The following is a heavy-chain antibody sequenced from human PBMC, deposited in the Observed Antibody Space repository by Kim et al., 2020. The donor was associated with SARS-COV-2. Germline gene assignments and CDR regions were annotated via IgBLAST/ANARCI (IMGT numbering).Heavy chain of an antibody. V-gene: IGHV4-59*08. CDR1: GGSISSYY. CDR2: IYYSGST. Sequence: SETLSLTCTVSGGSISSYYWSWIQQPPGKGLEWIVYIYYSGSTNYNPSLKSRVTISVDTSKNQFSLKLSSVTAADTAVYYCARHPYCGGDCYPGTFDYWGQGTLVTVSS. D-gene: IGHD2-21*02. J-gene: IGHJ4*02. CDR3: ARHPYCGGDCYPGTFDY.